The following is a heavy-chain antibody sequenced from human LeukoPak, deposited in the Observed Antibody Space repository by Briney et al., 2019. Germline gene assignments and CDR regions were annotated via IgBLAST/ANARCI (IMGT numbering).Heavy chain of an antibody. CDR1: GGSISSGGYY. CDR2: IYYSGST. D-gene: IGHD1-1*01. CDR3: ARVRGQLYYFDY. J-gene: IGHJ4*02. Sequence: SETLSLTCTVSGGSISSGGYYWSWIRQHPGKGLEWIGYIYYSGSTYYNPSLKSRVTISVDTSKNQFSLKLSSVTAADTAVYYCARVRGQLYYFDYWGQGTLVTVSS. V-gene: IGHV4-31*03.